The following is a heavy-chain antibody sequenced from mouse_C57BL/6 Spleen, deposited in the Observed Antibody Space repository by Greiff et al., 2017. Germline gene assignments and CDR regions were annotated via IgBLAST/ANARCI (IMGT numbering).Heavy chain of an antibody. J-gene: IGHJ4*01. CDR3: AREDWSYAMDY. Sequence: EVQLVESEGGLVQPGSSMKLSCTASGFTFSDYYMAWVRQVPEKGLEWVANINYDGSSTYYLDSLKSRFIISRDNAKNILYLQMSSLKSEDTATYYCAREDWSYAMDYWGQGTSVTVSS. V-gene: IGHV5-16*01. CDR1: GFTFSDYY. D-gene: IGHD4-1*01. CDR2: INYDGSST.